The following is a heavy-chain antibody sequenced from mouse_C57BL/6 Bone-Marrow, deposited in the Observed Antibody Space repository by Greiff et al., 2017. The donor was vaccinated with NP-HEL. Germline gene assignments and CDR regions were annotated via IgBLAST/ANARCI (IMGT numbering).Heavy chain of an antibody. V-gene: IGHV1-50*01. CDR1: GFTFTSYW. CDR2: IDPSDSYT. D-gene: IGHD1-1*01. CDR3: AKEGDYYSSSAWFAY. J-gene: IGHJ3*01. Sequence: QVQLQQSGAELVKPGASVKLSCKASGFTFTSYWMQWVKQRPGQGLEWIGEIDPSDSYTNYNQKFKGKAILTVDTSSRTSFLLLSSLTSEDSAVYYCAKEGDYYSSSAWFAYWGQGNLVTVSA.